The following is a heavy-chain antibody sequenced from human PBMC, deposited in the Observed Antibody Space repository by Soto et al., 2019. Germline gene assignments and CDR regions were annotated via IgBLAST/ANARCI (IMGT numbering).Heavy chain of an antibody. CDR3: ARFGYSSSWYGSAFDY. J-gene: IGHJ4*02. Sequence: SETLSLTCAVYGGSFSGYYWSRIRQPPGKGLEWIGEINHSGSTNYNPSLKSRVTISVDTSKNQFSLKLSSVTAADTAVYYCARFGYSSSWYGSAFDYWGQGTLVTVSS. D-gene: IGHD6-13*01. V-gene: IGHV4-34*01. CDR1: GGSFSGYY. CDR2: INHSGST.